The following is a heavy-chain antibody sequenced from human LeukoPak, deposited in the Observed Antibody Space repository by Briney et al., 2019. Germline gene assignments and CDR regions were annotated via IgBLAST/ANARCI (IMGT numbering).Heavy chain of an antibody. CDR3: ARATYYYDSSGYKTGAFDI. CDR2: IIPILGIA. V-gene: IGHV1-69*10. Sequence: SVKVSCKASGGTFSSYAISWVRQAPGQGLEGMGWIIPILGIANYAQKFQGRVTITADKSTSTAYMELSSLRSEDTAVYYCARATYYYDSSGYKTGAFDIWGQGTMVTVSS. J-gene: IGHJ3*02. CDR1: GGTFSSYA. D-gene: IGHD3-22*01.